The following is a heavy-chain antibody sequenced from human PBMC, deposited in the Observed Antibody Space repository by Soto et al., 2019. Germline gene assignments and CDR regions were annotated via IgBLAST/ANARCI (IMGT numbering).Heavy chain of an antibody. Sequence: SETLSLTCAVSGGSISSGGYSWSWIRQPPGKGLEWIGSSYHSGTTYYNPSLKSRVTISVDRSKNQFSLKVSSVTAADTAVFCCAKTSYDILTGRLDAFDIWGQGTMFTVSS. CDR2: SYHSGTT. CDR3: AKTSYDILTGRLDAFDI. J-gene: IGHJ3*02. CDR1: GGSISSGGYS. D-gene: IGHD3-9*01. V-gene: IGHV4-30-2*01.